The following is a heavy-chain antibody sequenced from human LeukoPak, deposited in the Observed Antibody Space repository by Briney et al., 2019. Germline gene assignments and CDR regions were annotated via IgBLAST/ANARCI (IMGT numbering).Heavy chain of an antibody. CDR3: AKDSLADIDY. D-gene: IGHD3-16*01. CDR1: GFIFSTYG. CDR2: IRHDGSIK. V-gene: IGHV3-30*02. J-gene: IGHJ4*02. Sequence: GGSLTLSFASSGFIFSTYGMYWVRQAPGKGLEWVAFIRHDGSIKNYADSVKGRSTISRDNSKNTLYLQMNSLRAEDTAVYYCAKDSLADIDYWGQGTLVTVSS.